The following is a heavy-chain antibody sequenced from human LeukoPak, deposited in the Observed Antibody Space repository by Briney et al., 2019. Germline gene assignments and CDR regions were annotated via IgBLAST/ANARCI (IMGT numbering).Heavy chain of an antibody. Sequence: PETLSLTCTVSGGSISSYYWSWIRQPPGKGLEWIGYIYYSGSTNYNPSLKSRVTISVDTSKNQFSQKLSSVTAADTAVYYCARGAVTTAEYFQHWGQGTLVTVSS. J-gene: IGHJ1*01. CDR2: IYYSGST. CDR3: ARGAVTTAEYFQH. V-gene: IGHV4-59*01. CDR1: GGSISSYY. D-gene: IGHD4-17*01.